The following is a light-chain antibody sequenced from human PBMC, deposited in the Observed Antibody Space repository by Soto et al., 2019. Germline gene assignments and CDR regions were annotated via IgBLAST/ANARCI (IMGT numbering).Light chain of an antibody. CDR2: GVT. Sequence: QSALTQPASVSGSPGQSITISCTATSSDVGGYDHVSWYQQDPGKAPKLMIYGVTNRPSGVSSRFSGSKSGNTASLTISGLQTEDEADYYCASFTTSSTWLFGGGTKVTVL. V-gene: IGLV2-14*03. J-gene: IGLJ3*02. CDR1: SSDVGGYDH. CDR3: ASFTTSSTWL.